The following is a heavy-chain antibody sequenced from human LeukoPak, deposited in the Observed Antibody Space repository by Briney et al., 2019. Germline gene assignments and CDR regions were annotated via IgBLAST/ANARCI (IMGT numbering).Heavy chain of an antibody. Sequence: GGSLTLSCTASGFIFTSHSMNWVRQAPGKGLEWISFIDSSSSSIHYADSVRGRFTISRDNAKNLLYLQMNSLRAEDTAEYFCARGNGPGSFIIDYWGQGTLVAASS. V-gene: IGHV3-48*01. CDR2: IDSSSSSI. J-gene: IGHJ4*02. D-gene: IGHD3-10*01. CDR1: GFIFTSHS. CDR3: ARGNGPGSFIIDY.